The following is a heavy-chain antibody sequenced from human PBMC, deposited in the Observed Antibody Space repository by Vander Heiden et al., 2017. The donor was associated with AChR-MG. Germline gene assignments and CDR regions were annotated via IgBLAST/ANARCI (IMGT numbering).Heavy chain of an antibody. CDR2: ISSSSSYI. V-gene: IGHV3-21*01. CDR3: ARVRSVTTPSLDY. D-gene: IGHD4-17*01. J-gene: IGHJ4*01. Sequence: EVQLVESGGGLVKPGGSLRLSCAASGFTFSSYSMNWVRQAPGKGLEWVSSISSSSSYIYYADSVKGRFTISRDNAKNSLYLQMNSLRAEDTAVYYCARVRSVTTPSLDYWGHGTLVTVSS. CDR1: GFTFSSYS.